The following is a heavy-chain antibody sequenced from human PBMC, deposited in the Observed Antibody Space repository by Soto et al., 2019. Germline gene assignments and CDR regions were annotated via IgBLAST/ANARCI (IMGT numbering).Heavy chain of an antibody. CDR2: IIPIFGTA. CDR1: GGTFSSYA. J-gene: IGHJ5*02. D-gene: IGHD6-19*01. V-gene: IGHV1-69*01. Sequence: QVQLVQSGAEVKKPGSSVKVSCKASGGTFSSYAISWVRQAPGQGLEWMGGIIPIFGTATYAQKFQGRVTITADESTSTAYMELSSLRSEDTAVYYCARDGIAVAGTTDGFDPWGQGTLVTVSS. CDR3: ARDGIAVAGTTDGFDP.